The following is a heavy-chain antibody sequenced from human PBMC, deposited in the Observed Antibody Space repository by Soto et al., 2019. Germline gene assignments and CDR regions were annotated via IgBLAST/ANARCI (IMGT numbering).Heavy chain of an antibody. CDR3: RDNAKNSLYLQMNSLRAEDTAVYYCARDRRNSSPVGRWFDT. V-gene: IGHV1-2*02. J-gene: IGHJ5*02. Sequence: GASVKVSCKASGYTFTGYYIHWVRQAPGQGLEWMGWINPNSGGTKYPQKFQGRVTMTRDTSISSSSSYIYYADSVKGRFTISRDNAKNSLYLQMNSLRAEDTAVYYCARDRRNSSPVGRWFDTWGQGTLVTVSS. CDR2: INPNSGGT. CDR1: GYTFTGYY. D-gene: IGHD3-22*01.